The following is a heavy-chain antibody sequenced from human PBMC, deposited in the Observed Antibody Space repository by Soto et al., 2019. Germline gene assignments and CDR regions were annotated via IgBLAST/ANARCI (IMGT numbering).Heavy chain of an antibody. CDR3: GRDLPPVDY. CDR1: GYTFSSYF. CDR2: ISAYNGNT. V-gene: IGHV1-18*01. J-gene: IGHJ4*02. Sequence: QVQLVQSGAEVKKPGASVKVSCKASGYTFSSYFISWVRQAPGQGLEWMGWISAYNGNTNYAQNLQGRVTMTTDTSTGTAYMELRILRSDDTAVYYCGRDLPPVDYWGQGTLVTVSS.